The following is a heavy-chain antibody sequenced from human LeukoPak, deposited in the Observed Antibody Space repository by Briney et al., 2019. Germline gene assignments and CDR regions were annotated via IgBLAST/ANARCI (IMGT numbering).Heavy chain of an antibody. J-gene: IGHJ6*03. CDR3: AREGAYYYDSSGYQTYYYMDV. Sequence: PGGSLRLSCAASGFTFSSYSMNWVRQAPGKGLEWVSSISSSSSYIYYADSVKGRFTISRDNAKNSLYLQMNSLRAEDTAVYYCAREGAYYYDSSGYQTYYYMDVWGKGTTVTVSS. V-gene: IGHV3-21*04. D-gene: IGHD3-22*01. CDR2: ISSSSSYI. CDR1: GFTFSSYS.